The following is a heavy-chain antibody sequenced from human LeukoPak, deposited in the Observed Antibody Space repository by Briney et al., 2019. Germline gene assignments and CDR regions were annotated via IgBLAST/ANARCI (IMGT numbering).Heavy chain of an antibody. CDR2: INPNSGGT. CDR3: ARPAGSFDY. V-gene: IGHV1-2*02. Sequence: GASVKVSCKASGYTFTDYYMHWVRQAPGQGPEWMGWINPNSGGTDYAQKFQGRVTMTRDTSISTAYTELSRLISDDTAVYYCARPAGSFDYWGQGTLVTVSS. CDR1: GYTFTDYY. J-gene: IGHJ4*02.